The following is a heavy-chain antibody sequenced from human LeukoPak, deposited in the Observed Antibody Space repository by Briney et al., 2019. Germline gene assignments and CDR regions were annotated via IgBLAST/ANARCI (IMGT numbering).Heavy chain of an antibody. CDR3: ARHPDLHF. V-gene: IGHV4-39*07. Sequence: SETLSLTCTVSGDSISSGTYFWGWIRQPPGKGLEWIASMSHTGSTYYNPSLKSRVTISIDTSNNQFSLRLSSVTAADTAVYYCARHPDLHFWGQGTLVTVSS. CDR2: MSHTGST. CDR1: GDSISSGTYF. J-gene: IGHJ4*02.